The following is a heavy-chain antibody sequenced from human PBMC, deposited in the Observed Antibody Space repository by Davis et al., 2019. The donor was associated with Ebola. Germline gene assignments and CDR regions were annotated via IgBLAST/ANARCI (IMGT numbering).Heavy chain of an antibody. D-gene: IGHD4-17*01. V-gene: IGHV3-33*01. CDR3: ARHDYGDSHFDY. CDR2: K. J-gene: IGHJ4*02. Sequence: KYYADSVKGRFTISRDNSKNTLYLQMNSLRAEDTAVYYCARHDYGDSHFDYWGQGTLVTVSS.